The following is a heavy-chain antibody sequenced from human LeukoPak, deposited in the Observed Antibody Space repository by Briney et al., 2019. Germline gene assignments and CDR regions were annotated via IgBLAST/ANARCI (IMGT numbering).Heavy chain of an antibody. CDR2: ISSTGDST. Sequence: GGSLRLSCAASGFTFSSYAMTWVRQAPGKGLEWVSSISSTGDSTYFADSVKGRFTISRDNSKNTLYLQMNSLRAEDTAVYSCAKPSYSSGWFIVYWGQGTLVTVSS. V-gene: IGHV3-23*01. J-gene: IGHJ4*02. CDR3: AKPSYSSGWFIVY. D-gene: IGHD6-19*01. CDR1: GFTFSSYA.